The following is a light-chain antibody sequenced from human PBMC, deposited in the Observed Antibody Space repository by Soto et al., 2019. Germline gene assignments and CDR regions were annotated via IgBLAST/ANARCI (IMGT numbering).Light chain of an antibody. J-gene: IGKJ1*01. CDR3: MQGTHWPPT. Sequence: DVVMTQSPLSLPVTLGQPASISCRSSQSLVYSDGIAYLSWFQQRPGQSPRRLIYKASNRDSGVPDRFSGSGSGTDFTLPIARVEAEDFGTYYCMQGTHWPPTFGRGTRVEIK. CDR1: QSLVYSDGIAY. CDR2: KAS. V-gene: IGKV2-30*01.